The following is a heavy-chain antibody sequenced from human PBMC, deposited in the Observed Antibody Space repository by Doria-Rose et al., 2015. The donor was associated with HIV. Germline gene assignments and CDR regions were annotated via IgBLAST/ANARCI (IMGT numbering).Heavy chain of an antibody. J-gene: IGHJ6*03. D-gene: IGHD3-3*01. CDR3: AKAPIIGPKYYFYMDV. CDR2: TSWDSGAK. CDR1: GFSFESYA. V-gene: IGHV3-9*01. Sequence: VQLVQSGGGLVQPGRSLRLSCVGSGFSFESYAMHWVRLAPGKGLEWVAGTSWDSGAKGNADSVEVRFTISRDNAKKSVYLEMRSLRPEDTAFYYCAKAPIIGPKYYFYMDVWGKGTSVTVSS.